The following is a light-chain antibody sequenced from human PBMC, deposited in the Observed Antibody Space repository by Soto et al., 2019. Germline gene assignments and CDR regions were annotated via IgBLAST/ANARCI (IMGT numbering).Light chain of an antibody. CDR1: QSVSSY. CDR3: QQRSNWPRLIT. J-gene: IGKJ5*01. Sequence: EIVLTQSTATLSLSPGERATLSCRASQSVSSYLAWYQQKPGQAPRLLIYDASNRATGIPARFSGSGSGTDFTLTISSLEPEDFAVYYCQQRSNWPRLITFGQGTRLEIK. CDR2: DAS. V-gene: IGKV3-11*01.